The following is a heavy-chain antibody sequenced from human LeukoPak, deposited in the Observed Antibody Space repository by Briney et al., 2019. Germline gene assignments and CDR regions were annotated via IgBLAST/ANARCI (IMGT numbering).Heavy chain of an antibody. CDR1: GGSISSSSYY. CDR2: IYYSGST. CDR3: ARDSSGWYSTPYAFDI. D-gene: IGHD6-19*01. Sequence: SETLSLTCTVSGGSISSSSYYWGWIRQPPGKGLEWIGSIYYSGSTYYNPSLKSRVTISVDTSKNQFSLKLSSVTAADTAVYYCARDSSGWYSTPYAFDIWGQGTMVTVSS. V-gene: IGHV4-39*07. J-gene: IGHJ3*02.